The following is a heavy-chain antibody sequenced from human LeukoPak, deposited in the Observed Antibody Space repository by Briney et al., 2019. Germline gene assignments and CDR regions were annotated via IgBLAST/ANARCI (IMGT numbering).Heavy chain of an antibody. J-gene: IGHJ4*02. Sequence: ASVKVSCKASGYTFTSYGISWVRQAPGQGLEWMGWISAYNGNTNYAQKLQGRVTMTTDTSTSTAYIELRSLRSDDTAVYYCARTSVGPQGIWDLGYFDYWGQGTLVTVSS. V-gene: IGHV1-18*01. CDR1: GYTFTSYG. D-gene: IGHD6-13*01. CDR3: ARTSVGPQGIWDLGYFDY. CDR2: ISAYNGNT.